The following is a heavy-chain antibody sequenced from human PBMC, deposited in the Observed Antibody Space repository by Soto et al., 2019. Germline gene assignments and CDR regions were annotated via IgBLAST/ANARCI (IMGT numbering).Heavy chain of an antibody. Sequence: LFLIYAVSGGSLTGGAYSWNWIRQPPGKGLEWIGYIFPSGTTYYNPSLKSRVSISIDVSKNQFSLNLRSLTAADTAVYYCARGREFDSWGQGTPVTVSS. CDR1: GGSLTGGAYS. J-gene: IGHJ4*02. CDR2: IFPSGTT. CDR3: ARGREFDS. V-gene: IGHV4-30-2*01.